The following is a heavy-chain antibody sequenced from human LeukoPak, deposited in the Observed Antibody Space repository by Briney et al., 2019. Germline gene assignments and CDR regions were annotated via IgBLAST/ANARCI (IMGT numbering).Heavy chain of an antibody. CDR3: AKAPVTSCRGAFCYPFDS. V-gene: IGHV3-23*01. CDR2: TSSSDGGK. D-gene: IGHD2-15*01. CDR1: GFSLSSYA. J-gene: IGHJ4*02. Sequence: GGSLRLSCTVSGFSLSSYAISWVRRAPGKGLEWVSATSSSDGGKYYADSVRGRFTISRDNSRNTMYLQMNSLRAEDAAVYYCAKAPVTSCRGAFCYPFDSWGQGTLVTVSS.